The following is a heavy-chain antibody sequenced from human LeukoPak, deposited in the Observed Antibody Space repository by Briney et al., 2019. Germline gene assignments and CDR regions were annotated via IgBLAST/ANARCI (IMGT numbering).Heavy chain of an antibody. D-gene: IGHD3-3*01. CDR2: INSDGSST. Sequence: GGSLRLSCAASGFTFSSYWMHWVRHAPGKGLVWVSRINSDGSSTIYADCVKGRFTISRDNAKNTLYLQMNSLRAEDTAVYYCAREQANSYYDFWSGQNSLLDYWGQGTLVTVSS. J-gene: IGHJ4*02. V-gene: IGHV3-74*01. CDR1: GFTFSSYW. CDR3: AREQANSYYDFWSGQNSLLDY.